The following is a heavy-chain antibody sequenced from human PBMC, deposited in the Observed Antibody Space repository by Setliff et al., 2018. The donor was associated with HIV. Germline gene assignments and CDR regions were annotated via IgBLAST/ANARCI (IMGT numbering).Heavy chain of an antibody. V-gene: IGHV4-39*01. J-gene: IGHJ4*01. CDR1: GDSISDTTYY. CDR3: ARLSSYRSSSYYFDY. CDR2: IYHSGST. Sequence: PSETLSLTCSVSGDSISDTTYYWGWIRQPPGKGLEWIGNIYHSGSTLYKPSLKSRVTMSVDTSKNQFSLKLNSVTAADTAVYHCARLSSYRSSSYYFDYWGHGALVTVSS. D-gene: IGHD6-6*01.